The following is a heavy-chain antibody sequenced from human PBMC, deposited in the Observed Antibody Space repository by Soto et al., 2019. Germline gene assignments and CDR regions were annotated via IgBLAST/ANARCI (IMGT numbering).Heavy chain of an antibody. CDR1: GFTFSSYG. D-gene: IGHD6-13*01. CDR2: ISYDGSTK. V-gene: IGHV3-30*18. J-gene: IGHJ6*02. CDR3: AKEWHRSSGCLMDYFYYCMDV. Sequence: GGSLRLSCAASGFTFSSYGMHWVRQAPGKGLEWVAVISYDGSTKYYADSVKGRFTISRANTKNTLYLQMNSLRAEDTAVYYCAKEWHRSSGCLMDYFYYCMDVWGQGTTVTVSS.